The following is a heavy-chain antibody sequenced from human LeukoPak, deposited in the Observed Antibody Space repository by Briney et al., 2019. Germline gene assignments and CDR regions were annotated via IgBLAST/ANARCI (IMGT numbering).Heavy chain of an antibody. V-gene: IGHV3-7*04. CDR3: ARDCVIVGAPCYDY. CDR2: IRQDGSEK. Sequence: PGGSLRLSCAASGFTFSNYWMSWVRQAPGEGLEWVANIRQDGSEKYSVDSVKGRFTISRDNAKNSLYLQMNSLRAEDTAVYYCARDCVIVGAPCYDYWGQGTLVTVSS. J-gene: IGHJ4*02. D-gene: IGHD1-26*01. CDR1: GFTFSNYW.